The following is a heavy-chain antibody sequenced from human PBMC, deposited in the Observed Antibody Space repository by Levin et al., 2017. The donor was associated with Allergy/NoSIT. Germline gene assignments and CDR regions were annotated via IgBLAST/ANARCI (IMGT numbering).Heavy chain of an antibody. J-gene: IGHJ3*02. D-gene: IGHD3-10*01. CDR2: INHSGST. CDR3: ARLPLDYYGSGKGAFDS. Sequence: SETLSLTCAVYGGSFSGYYWSWIRQPPGKGLEWIGEINHSGSTNYNPSLKSRVTISVDTSKNQFSLKLSSVTAADTAVYYCARLPLDYYGSGKGAFDSWGQGTMVTVSS. CDR1: GGSFSGYY. V-gene: IGHV4-34*01.